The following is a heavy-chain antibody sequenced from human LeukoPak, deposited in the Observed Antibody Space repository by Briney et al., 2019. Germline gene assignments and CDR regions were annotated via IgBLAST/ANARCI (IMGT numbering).Heavy chain of an antibody. Sequence: GESLEISCQGSGSRFTSYWIGWVRQLPGKGLEWMGIIYPVDSDTRYSPSFQGQVTISADKSISTAYLQWSSLKASDTAMYYCARRERYYDSSGYYYDWFDPWGQGTLVTVSS. D-gene: IGHD3-22*01. J-gene: IGHJ5*02. V-gene: IGHV5-51*01. CDR3: ARRERYYDSSGYYYDWFDP. CDR1: GSRFTSYW. CDR2: IYPVDSDT.